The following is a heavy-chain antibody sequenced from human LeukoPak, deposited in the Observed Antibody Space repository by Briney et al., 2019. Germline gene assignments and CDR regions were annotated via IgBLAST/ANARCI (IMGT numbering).Heavy chain of an antibody. Sequence: PGRSLRLSCAASGFTFSSYGMHWVRQAPGKGLEWVGVIWYDGSNKYYADSVKGRFTISRDNSKNTLYLQMNSLRAEDTAVYYCAKEGEIGWFDPWGQGTLVTVSS. CDR1: GFTFSSYG. V-gene: IGHV3-33*06. J-gene: IGHJ5*02. D-gene: IGHD2/OR15-2a*01. CDR3: AKEGEIGWFDP. CDR2: IWYDGSNK.